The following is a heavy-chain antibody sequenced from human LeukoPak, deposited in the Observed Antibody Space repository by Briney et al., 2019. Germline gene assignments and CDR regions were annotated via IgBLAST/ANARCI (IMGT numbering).Heavy chain of an antibody. Sequence: GGSLRLSCAASGFTFSNAWMSWVRQAPGKGLKWVGRIKSKTDGCTTDYAAPVKGRFTISRDDSENTLYLQMNSLRAEDTALYYCARLRYFDWLSRGAFDIWGQGTMVTVSS. CDR1: GFTFSNAW. D-gene: IGHD3-9*01. V-gene: IGHV3-15*05. CDR3: ARLRYFDWLSRGAFDI. CDR2: IKSKTDGCTT. J-gene: IGHJ3*02.